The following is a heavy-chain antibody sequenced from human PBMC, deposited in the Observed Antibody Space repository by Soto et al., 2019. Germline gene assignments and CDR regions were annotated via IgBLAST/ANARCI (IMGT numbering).Heavy chain of an antibody. CDR1: GFTFSSYS. D-gene: IGHD6-13*01. V-gene: IGHV3-48*01. Sequence: GGSLRLSCAASGFTFSSYSMNWVRQAPGKGLEWVSYISSSSSTIYYADSVKGRFTISRDNAKNSLYLQMNSLRAEDTALYYCAKFMGPEAAGVEVDYCGQGSLVTVSS. J-gene: IGHJ4*02. CDR3: AKFMGPEAAGVEVDY. CDR2: ISSSSSTI.